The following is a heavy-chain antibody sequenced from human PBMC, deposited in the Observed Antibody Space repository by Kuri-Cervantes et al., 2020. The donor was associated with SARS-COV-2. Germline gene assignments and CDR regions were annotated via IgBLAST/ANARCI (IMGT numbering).Heavy chain of an antibody. Sequence: GESLKISCAASGFTVSSNYMSWVRQAPGKGLEWVSVIYSCGSTYYADSVKGRFTISRDNSKNTLYLQMNSLRAEDTAVYYCASADFQDYYDSSGLFYWGQGTLVIVSS. V-gene: IGHV3-53*05. CDR2: IYSCGST. D-gene: IGHD3-22*01. CDR3: ASADFQDYYDSSGLFY. J-gene: IGHJ4*02. CDR1: GFTVSSNY.